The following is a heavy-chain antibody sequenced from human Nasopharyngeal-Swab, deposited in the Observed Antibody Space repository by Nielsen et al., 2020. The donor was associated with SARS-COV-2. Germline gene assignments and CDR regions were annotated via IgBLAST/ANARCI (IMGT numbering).Heavy chain of an antibody. J-gene: IGHJ3*02. D-gene: IGHD3-22*01. CDR1: GGSISSSSYY. Sequence: GSLRLSCTVSGGSISSSSYYWGWIRQPPGKGLEWIGSIYYSGSTYYNPSLKSRVTISVDTSKNQFSLKLSSVTAADTAVYYCARPVGGYYPEVDDAFDIWGQGTMVTVSS. CDR2: IYYSGST. V-gene: IGHV4-39*01. CDR3: ARPVGGYYPEVDDAFDI.